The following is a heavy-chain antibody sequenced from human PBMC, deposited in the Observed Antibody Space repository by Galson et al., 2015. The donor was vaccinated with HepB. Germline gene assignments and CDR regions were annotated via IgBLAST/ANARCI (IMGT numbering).Heavy chain of an antibody. J-gene: IGHJ6*01. V-gene: IGHV3-30*18. D-gene: IGHD3-3*01. Sequence: SLRLSCAASGFTFRNYGMHWVRQAPGKGLEWVASISSDGRYKYNADSVQGRLIISRDNSKNTLFLQMNSLRAEDTAVYYCAKISLMFLEWAFGNPGYYYGVDGWGQGTTVTVSS. CDR1: GFTFRNYG. CDR3: AKISLMFLEWAFGNPGYYYGVDG. CDR2: ISSDGRYK.